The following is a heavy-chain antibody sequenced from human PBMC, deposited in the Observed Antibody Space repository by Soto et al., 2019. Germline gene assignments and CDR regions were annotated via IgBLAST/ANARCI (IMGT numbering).Heavy chain of an antibody. D-gene: IGHD2-15*01. V-gene: IGHV1-18*01. Sequence: EASVKVSCKASGYTFTSYGISWVRQAPGQGLEWMGWISAYNGNTNYAQKLQGRVTMTTDTSTSTAYMELRSLRSDDTAVYYCARDPEALGYCSGGSCIGAYFDYWGQGTLVTVSS. CDR3: ARDPEALGYCSGGSCIGAYFDY. CDR1: GYTFTSYG. J-gene: IGHJ4*02. CDR2: ISAYNGNT.